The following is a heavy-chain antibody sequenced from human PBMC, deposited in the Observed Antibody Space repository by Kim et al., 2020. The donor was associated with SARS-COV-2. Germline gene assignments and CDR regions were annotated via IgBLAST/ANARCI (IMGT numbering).Heavy chain of an antibody. Sequence: YSADSVKGRFTISRDNAKKSLYMQMNRLRAEDTSVYYCARDKGLVGSDYWGQGALVTVCS. J-gene: IGHJ4*02. D-gene: IGHD6-19*01. V-gene: IGHV3-21*01. CDR3: ARDKGLVGSDY.